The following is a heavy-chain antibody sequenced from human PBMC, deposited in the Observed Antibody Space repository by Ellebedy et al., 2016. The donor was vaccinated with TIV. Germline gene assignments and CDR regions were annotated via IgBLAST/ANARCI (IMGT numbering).Heavy chain of an antibody. CDR1: GFMFSEYV. J-gene: IGHJ4*02. Sequence: GESLKISCAASGFMFSEYVMDWVRQAPGKGLEWVGRVRQKVRSYTTEYAASVKGRFTVSRDDSKNSLYLEMNSLKTEDTALYYCTAGAQGSGSHGYWGQGTLVTVSS. V-gene: IGHV3-72*01. CDR3: TAGAQGSGSHGY. CDR2: VRQKVRSYTT. D-gene: IGHD2-15*01.